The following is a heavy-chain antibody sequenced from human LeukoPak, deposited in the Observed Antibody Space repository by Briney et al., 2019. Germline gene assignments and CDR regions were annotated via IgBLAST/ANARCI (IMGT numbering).Heavy chain of an antibody. J-gene: IGHJ5*02. D-gene: IGHD2-2*01. V-gene: IGHV3-11*01. Sequence: PGGSLRLSCAASGFTFSDYYMSWIRQAPGKGLEWVSYISSSGSTIYYADSVKGRFTISRDNAKSSLYLQMNSLRAEDTAVYYCSRTPHCSSTSCYQSGWFDPWGQGTLVTVSS. CDR3: SRTPHCSSTSCYQSGWFDP. CDR1: GFTFSDYY. CDR2: ISSSGSTI.